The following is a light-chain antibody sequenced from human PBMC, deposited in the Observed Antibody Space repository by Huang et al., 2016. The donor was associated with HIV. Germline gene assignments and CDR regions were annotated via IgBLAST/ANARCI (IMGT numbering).Light chain of an antibody. V-gene: IGKV3D-15*01. J-gene: IGKJ2*01. CDR2: GAS. Sequence: EILMTQSPATLSVASGGNATLSCSASKSGGTNLAWYHQRLGQAPSLLLNGASTRATGTPARFSGSGSGTEFTLTISGLQPEDFAIYICQQYNKWPPAFGQGTKLEIK. CDR1: KSGGTN. CDR3: QQYNKWPPA.